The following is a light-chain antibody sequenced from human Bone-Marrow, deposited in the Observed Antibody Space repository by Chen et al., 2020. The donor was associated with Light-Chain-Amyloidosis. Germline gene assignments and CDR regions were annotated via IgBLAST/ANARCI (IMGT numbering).Light chain of an antibody. Sequence: DIQMTQSPSTLSASVGDRVTITCRASQRISRWMAWYQQKPGIAPKLLIYDASTLESGVPSRFSGSGSGTEFTLTISRLEPEDFAVYYCQQHGGSPPYTFGQGTKLEIK. CDR1: QRISRW. J-gene: IGKJ2*01. V-gene: IGKV1-5*01. CDR3: QQHGGSPPYT. CDR2: DAS.